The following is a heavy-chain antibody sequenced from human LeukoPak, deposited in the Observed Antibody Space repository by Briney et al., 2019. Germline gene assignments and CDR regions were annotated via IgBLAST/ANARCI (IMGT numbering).Heavy chain of an antibody. J-gene: IGHJ6*04. CDR1: GFTFSSYS. Sequence: GGSLRISCAASGFTFSSYSMNWVRQAPGKGLEWVSYISSSGSTIYYADSVKGRFTISRDNAKNSLYLQMNSLRAEDTAVYYCAELGITVIGGVWGKGTTVTISS. V-gene: IGHV3-48*04. CDR3: AELGITVIGGV. D-gene: IGHD3-10*02. CDR2: ISSSGSTI.